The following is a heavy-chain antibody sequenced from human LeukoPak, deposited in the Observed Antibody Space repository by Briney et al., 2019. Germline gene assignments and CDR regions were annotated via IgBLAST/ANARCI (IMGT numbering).Heavy chain of an antibody. CDR2: IWYDGSNK. Sequence: GGSLRLSCAASGFTFGSYGMHWVRQAPGKGLEWVAVIWYDGSNKYYADSVKGRFTISRDNSKNTLYLQMNSLRAEDTAVYYCARDSGLRYFDWLPDYWGQGTLVTVSS. CDR1: GFTFGSYG. V-gene: IGHV3-33*01. CDR3: ARDSGLRYFDWLPDY. J-gene: IGHJ4*02. D-gene: IGHD3-9*01.